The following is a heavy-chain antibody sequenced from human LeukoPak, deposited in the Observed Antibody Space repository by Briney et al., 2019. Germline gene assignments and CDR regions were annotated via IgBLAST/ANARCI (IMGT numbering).Heavy chain of an antibody. Sequence: GGSLRLSCAASGFTFSSYGMHWVRQAPGKGLEWVAVIWYDGSNKYYADPVKGRFTISRDNAKNTLYLQMNSLRAEDTAVYYCARDSSFEGNWFDPWGQGTLVTVSS. CDR2: IWYDGSNK. D-gene: IGHD3-9*01. V-gene: IGHV3-33*01. CDR3: ARDSSFEGNWFDP. CDR1: GFTFSSYG. J-gene: IGHJ5*02.